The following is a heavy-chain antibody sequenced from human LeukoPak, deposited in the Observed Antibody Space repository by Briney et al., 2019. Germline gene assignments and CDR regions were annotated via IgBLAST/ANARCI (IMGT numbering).Heavy chain of an antibody. CDR3: AKDPGVVPAHYFDY. CDR2: TGSTGVST. CDR1: GFTFSNYG. D-gene: IGHD2-2*01. J-gene: IGHJ4*02. Sequence: GGSLRLSCAASGFTFSNYGMSWVRQAPGKGLEWVSGTGSTGVSTFYADSVKGRFTVSRDNSKNTLSLQMNSLRAEDTAVYYCAKDPGVVPAHYFDYWGQGTLVTVSS. V-gene: IGHV3-23*01.